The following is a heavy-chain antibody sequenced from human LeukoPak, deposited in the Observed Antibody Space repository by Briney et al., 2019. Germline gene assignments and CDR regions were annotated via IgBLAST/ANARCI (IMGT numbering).Heavy chain of an antibody. CDR1: GYTFTSYD. D-gene: IGHD6-6*01. V-gene: IGHV1-69*05. Sequence: ASVKVSCKASGYTFTSYDISWVRQAPGQGLEWMGRIIPTFGTANYAQKFQGKVTITTDESTSTAYMELSSLRSEDTAVYYCAREVGGGYSSSSSAWDYWGQGTLVTVSS. CDR2: IIPTFGTA. J-gene: IGHJ4*02. CDR3: AREVGGGYSSSSSAWDY.